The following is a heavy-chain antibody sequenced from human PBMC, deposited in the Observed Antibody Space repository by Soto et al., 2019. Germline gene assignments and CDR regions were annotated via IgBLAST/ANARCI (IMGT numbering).Heavy chain of an antibody. V-gene: IGHV3-48*01. Sequence: EVQLVESGGGLVQPGGSLRLSCAASGFTFSSYSMNWVRQAPGKGLEWVSYISSSSSTIYYADSVKGRFTISRDNDKNSLYLQMNSLRAEDTAVYYCARDSSIFGVVIIGDWFDPWGQGTLVTVSS. J-gene: IGHJ5*02. CDR1: GFTFSSYS. CDR2: ISSSSSTI. CDR3: ARDSSIFGVVIIGDWFDP. D-gene: IGHD3-3*01.